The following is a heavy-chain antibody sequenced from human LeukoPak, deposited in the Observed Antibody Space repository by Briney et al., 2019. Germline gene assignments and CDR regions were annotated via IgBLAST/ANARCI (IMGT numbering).Heavy chain of an antibody. CDR2: IKQDGSVK. J-gene: IGHJ4*02. V-gene: IGHV3-7*03. CDR3: ATGGNYYLY. Sequence: GGSLRLSCAASGFTFSSYWMSWVRQAPGKGLEWVANIKQDGSVKYYVGSVKGRFTISRDDAKDSLYLQMNSLRAEGTAVYYCATGGNYYLYWGQGTLVTVSS. D-gene: IGHD1-26*01. CDR1: GFTFSSYW.